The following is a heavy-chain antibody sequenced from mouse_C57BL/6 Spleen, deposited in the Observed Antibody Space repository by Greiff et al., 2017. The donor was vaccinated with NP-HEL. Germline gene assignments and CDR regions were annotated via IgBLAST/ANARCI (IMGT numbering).Heavy chain of an antibody. CDR3: ARDGYYGDYYAMDY. V-gene: IGHV5-16*01. CDR1: GFTFSDYY. CDR2: INYDGSST. J-gene: IGHJ4*01. Sequence: EVKLVESEGGLVQPGSSMKLSCTASGFTFSDYYMAWVRQVPEKGLEWVAYINYDGSSTYYLDSLKSRFIISRDNAKNILYLQMSSLKSEDTATYYCARDGYYGDYYAMDYWGQGTSVTVSS. D-gene: IGHD2-13*01.